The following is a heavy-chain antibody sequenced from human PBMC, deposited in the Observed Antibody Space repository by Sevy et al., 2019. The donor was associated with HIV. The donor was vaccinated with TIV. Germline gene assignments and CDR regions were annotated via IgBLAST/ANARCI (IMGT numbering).Heavy chain of an antibody. CDR2: ISYDGSNK. Sequence: GGSLRLSCAASGFTFSSYAMHWVRQAPGKGLEWVAVISYDGSNKYYADSVKGRFTISRDNSKNTLSLQMNSLRAEDTAVYYCARERTYSSSSDYYYGMDVWGQGTTVTVSS. J-gene: IGHJ6*02. D-gene: IGHD6-13*01. V-gene: IGHV3-30-3*01. CDR3: ARERTYSSSSDYYYGMDV. CDR1: GFTFSSYA.